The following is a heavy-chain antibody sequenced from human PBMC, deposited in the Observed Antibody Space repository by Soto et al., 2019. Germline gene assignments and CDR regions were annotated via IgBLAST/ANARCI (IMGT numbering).Heavy chain of an antibody. Sequence: GSLRLSCAASGFTFSSYAMHWVRHSPGKWLEWLAVIWYDGSNKYYADSVKGRFTISRDNSKNTLYLQMNSLRAEDTAVYYCARDKLELRVFNWFDPWGQGTLVTVSS. V-gene: IGHV3-33*01. CDR2: IWYDGSNK. CDR3: ARDKLELRVFNWFDP. CDR1: GFTFSSYA. D-gene: IGHD1-7*01. J-gene: IGHJ5*02.